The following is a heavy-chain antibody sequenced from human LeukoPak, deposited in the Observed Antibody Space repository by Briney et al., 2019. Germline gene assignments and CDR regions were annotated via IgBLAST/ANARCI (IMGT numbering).Heavy chain of an antibody. CDR3: ARNFGGGDSSGPYY. J-gene: IGHJ4*02. V-gene: IGHV3-30*04. CDR1: GFTFNIYA. CDR2: LAYDGTNQ. Sequence: GGSLRLSCVTSGFTFNIYAMHWVRHAPGKGLEWVALLAYDGTNQYYADSVKGRFTISRDNSKNTVDLQMNSLRAEDTALYYCARNFGGGDSSGPYYWGQGTLVTVSS. D-gene: IGHD3-22*01.